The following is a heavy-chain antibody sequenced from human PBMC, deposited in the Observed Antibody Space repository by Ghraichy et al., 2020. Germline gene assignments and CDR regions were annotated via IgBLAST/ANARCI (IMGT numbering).Heavy chain of an antibody. CDR1: GGSFSGYY. CDR2: INHSGST. Sequence: SETLSLTCAVYGGSFSGYYWSWIRQPPGKGLEWIGEINHSGSTNYNPSLKSRVTISVDTSKNQFSLKLSSVTAADTAVYYCARRLRWLPTNRYFDYWGQGTLVTVSS. V-gene: IGHV4-34*01. CDR3: ARRLRWLPTNRYFDY. D-gene: IGHD5-24*01. J-gene: IGHJ4*02.